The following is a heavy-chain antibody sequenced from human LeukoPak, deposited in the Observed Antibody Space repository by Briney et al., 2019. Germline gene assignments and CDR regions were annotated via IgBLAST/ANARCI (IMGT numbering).Heavy chain of an antibody. CDR2: INHSGST. D-gene: IGHD2-2*01. CDR3: ARLQIGQIVVVPAALDAFDI. Sequence: KPSETLSLTCAVYGGSSSGYYWSWIRQPPGKGLEWIGEINHSGSTNYNPSLKSRVTISVDTSKNQFSLKLSSVTAADTAVYYCARLQIGQIVVVPAALDAFDIWGQGTMVTVSS. V-gene: IGHV4-34*01. J-gene: IGHJ3*02. CDR1: GGSSSGYY.